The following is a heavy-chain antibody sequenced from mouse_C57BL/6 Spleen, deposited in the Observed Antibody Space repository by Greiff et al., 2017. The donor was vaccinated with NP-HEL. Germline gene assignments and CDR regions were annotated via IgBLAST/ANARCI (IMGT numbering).Heavy chain of an antibody. CDR1: GFNIKKTY. J-gene: IGHJ1*03. Sequence: VQLQQSVAELVRPGASVKLSCTASGFNIKKTYMHWVKQRPEQGLEWIGRIDPANGNTKYAPKFQGKATITADTSSNTAYLQLSSLTSEDTAIYYCARVPLLLLWYFDVWGTGTTVTVSS. V-gene: IGHV14-3*01. CDR3: ARVPLLLLWYFDV. D-gene: IGHD1-1*01. CDR2: IDPANGNT.